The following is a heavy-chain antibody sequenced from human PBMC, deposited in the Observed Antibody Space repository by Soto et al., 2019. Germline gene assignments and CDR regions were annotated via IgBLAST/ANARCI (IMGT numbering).Heavy chain of an antibody. CDR1: GFTFSDYY. CDR3: AEVDVYSSSLYPSYFDY. Sequence: GGSLRLSCAASGFTFSDYYMSWIRQAPGKGLEWVSYISSSGSTIYYADSVKGRFTISRDNAKNSLYLQMNSLRAEDASVYYCAEVDVYSSSLYPSYFDYWGQGTLVTVSS. CDR2: ISSSGSTI. D-gene: IGHD6-13*01. J-gene: IGHJ4*02. V-gene: IGHV3-11*01.